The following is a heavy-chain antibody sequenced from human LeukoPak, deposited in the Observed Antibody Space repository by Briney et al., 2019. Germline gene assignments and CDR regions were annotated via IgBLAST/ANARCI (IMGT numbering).Heavy chain of an antibody. D-gene: IGHD6-13*01. Sequence: GGSLRLSCTASGFTLSSNYMSWVRQAPGKGPEWVSVIYSDGSTYYADSVKGRFTIPRDTSKNTLYLQMNSLRTEDTAVYYCARDLAAGGTYPHYWGQGTLVSVSS. CDR3: ARDLAAGGTYPHY. V-gene: IGHV3-53*01. CDR2: IYSDGST. CDR1: GFTLSSNY. J-gene: IGHJ4*02.